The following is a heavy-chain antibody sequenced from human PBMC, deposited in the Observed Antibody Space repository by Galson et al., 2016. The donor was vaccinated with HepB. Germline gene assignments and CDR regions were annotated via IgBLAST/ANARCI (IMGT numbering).Heavy chain of an antibody. Sequence: TLSLTCNISSGSISTGGYYWSWIRQHPGKGLEWIGHIYYSGITSYNPSLKSRLSISLDTSKNQFSLNLSSVTVADTAVYYCAGRISGYFNSWGQGTLVTVSS. J-gene: IGHJ5*01. CDR1: SGSISTGGYY. CDR2: IYYSGIT. CDR3: AGRISGYFNS. V-gene: IGHV4-31*03. D-gene: IGHD3-22*01.